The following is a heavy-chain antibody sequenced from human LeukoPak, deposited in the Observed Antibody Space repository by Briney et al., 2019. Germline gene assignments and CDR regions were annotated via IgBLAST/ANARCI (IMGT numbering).Heavy chain of an antibody. CDR1: GFTFSSYG. Sequence: PGGSLRLSCAASGFTFSSYGMHWVRQAPGKGLEWVAFIRYDGSNKYYADSVKGRFTISRDNSKNTLYLQMNSLRAEDTAVYYCAKAYCGGDCYSGNDYWGQGTLVTVSS. D-gene: IGHD2-21*01. CDR3: AKAYCGGDCYSGNDY. CDR2: IRYDGSNK. J-gene: IGHJ4*02. V-gene: IGHV3-30*02.